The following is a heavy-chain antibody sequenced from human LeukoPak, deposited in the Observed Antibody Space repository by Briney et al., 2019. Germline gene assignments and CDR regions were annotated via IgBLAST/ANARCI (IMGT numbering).Heavy chain of an antibody. V-gene: IGHV1-8*02. CDR3: ARDRIAVTDWFDP. D-gene: IGHD6-19*01. CDR1: GYTFTSYD. Sequence: ASVKVSCKASGYTFTSYDINWVRQATGQGLEWMGWMNPNSGNTGYAQKFQGRVTITRNTSISTAYMELSSLRSEDTAVYYCARDRIAVTDWFDPWGQGTLVTVSS. CDR2: MNPNSGNT. J-gene: IGHJ5*02.